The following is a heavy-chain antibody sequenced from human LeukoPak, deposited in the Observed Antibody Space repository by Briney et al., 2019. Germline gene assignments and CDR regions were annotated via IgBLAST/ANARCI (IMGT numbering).Heavy chain of an antibody. Sequence: GASVKVSCKASGYTFISYGISWVRQAPGQGLEWMGWISAYNGNTNYAQKLQGRVTMTTDTSTSTAYMELRSLRSDDTAVYYCARVASSSWLNWFDPWGQGTLVTVSS. D-gene: IGHD6-13*01. CDR3: ARVASSSWLNWFDP. V-gene: IGHV1-18*04. CDR1: GYTFISYG. CDR2: ISAYNGNT. J-gene: IGHJ5*02.